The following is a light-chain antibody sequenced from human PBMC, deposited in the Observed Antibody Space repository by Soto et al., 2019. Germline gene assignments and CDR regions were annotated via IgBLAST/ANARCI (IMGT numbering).Light chain of an antibody. Sequence: VVSLSPATLSLSKGERATLSCRASQSVSSYLAWYQQKPGQAPRLLIYDASNRATGIPARFSGSGSGTDFTLTISSLEPEDFAVYYCQQRSNWPPIPSAQVTRLEI. J-gene: IGKJ5*01. CDR1: QSVSSY. CDR2: DAS. V-gene: IGKV3-11*01. CDR3: QQRSNWPPIP.